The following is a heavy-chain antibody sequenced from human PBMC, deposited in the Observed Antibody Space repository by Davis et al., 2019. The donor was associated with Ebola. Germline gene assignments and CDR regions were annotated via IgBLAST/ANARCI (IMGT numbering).Heavy chain of an antibody. D-gene: IGHD3-16*02. J-gene: IGHJ4*02. CDR1: GYTFTSYG. CDR3: ARQLRLGELSLYEV. V-gene: IGHV1-18*01. Sequence: AASVKVSCKASGYTFTSYGISWVRQAPGQGLEWMGWISAYNGNTNYAQKLQGRVTMTTDTSTSTAYMELRSLRSEDTAVYYCARQLRLGELSLYEVWGQGTLVTVSS. CDR2: ISAYNGNT.